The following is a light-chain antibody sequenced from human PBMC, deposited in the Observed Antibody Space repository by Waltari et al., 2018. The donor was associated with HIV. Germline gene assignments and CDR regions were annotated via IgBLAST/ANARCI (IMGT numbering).Light chain of an antibody. CDR1: QSVSSSY. Sequence: EIVLTPSPGTLSLSPGERATLSCRASQSVSSSYLAWYQQKPGQAPRLLIYGASSRATGIPDRFSGSGSGTDFTLTISRLEPEDFAVYYCQQFGSSPQGSRVTFGQGTKLEIK. CDR3: QQFGSSPQGSRVT. V-gene: IGKV3-20*01. CDR2: GAS. J-gene: IGKJ2*01.